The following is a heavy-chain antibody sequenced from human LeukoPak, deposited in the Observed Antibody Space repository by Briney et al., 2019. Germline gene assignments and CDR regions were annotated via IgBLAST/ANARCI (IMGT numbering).Heavy chain of an antibody. J-gene: IGHJ4*02. Sequence: SETLSLTCTVSGGSISSYYWSWIRQPPGKGVEWIGYISYSGTTNYNPSLKNRVTISVDTSKNQFSLNLTSVTATDTAVYYCARSVGKYSPLGYWSQGTLVTVSS. V-gene: IGHV4-59*01. D-gene: IGHD4-11*01. CDR3: ARSVGKYSPLGY. CDR2: ISYSGTT. CDR1: GGSISSYY.